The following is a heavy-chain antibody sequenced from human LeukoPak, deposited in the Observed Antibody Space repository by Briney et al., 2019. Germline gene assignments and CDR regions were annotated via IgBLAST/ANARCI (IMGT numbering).Heavy chain of an antibody. Sequence: SETLSLTCTVSGGSISSSSYYWGWIRQPPGKGLEWIGSIYYSGSTYYNPSLKSRVTISVDTSKNQFSLKLSSVTAADTAVYYCASSTVVTSYYYYGMDVWGQGTTVTVSS. CDR2: IYYSGST. D-gene: IGHD4-23*01. J-gene: IGHJ6*02. CDR3: ASSTVVTSYYYYGMDV. V-gene: IGHV4-39*07. CDR1: GGSISSSSYY.